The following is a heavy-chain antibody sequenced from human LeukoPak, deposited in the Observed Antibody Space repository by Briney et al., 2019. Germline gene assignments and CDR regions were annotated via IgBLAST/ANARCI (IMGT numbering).Heavy chain of an antibody. D-gene: IGHD1-26*01. Sequence: GGSLRLSCAASGFTFSSYSMTWVRQAPGKGLEWVSAIGGSGGSTYYADSVKGRFTISRDNSKNTLYLQMNSLRAEDTAVYYCAREPWGAKGAAWGMDVWGQGTTVAVSS. CDR2: IGGSGGST. CDR3: AREPWGAKGAAWGMDV. J-gene: IGHJ6*02. CDR1: GFTFSSYS. V-gene: IGHV3-23*01.